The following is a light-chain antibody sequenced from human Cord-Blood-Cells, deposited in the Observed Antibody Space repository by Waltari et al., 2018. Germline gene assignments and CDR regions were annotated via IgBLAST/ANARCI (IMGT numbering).Light chain of an antibody. CDR1: SGINVVTYR. CDR3: MIWHSSAYV. CDR2: YKSDSDK. V-gene: IGLV5-45*02. J-gene: IGLJ1*01. Sequence: QAVLTQPSYFSASPGASASPTCTLRSGINVVTYRIYWYQQKQGSPPQYLLRYKSDSDKQQGSGVPSRFSGSKDASANAGILLSSGLQSEDEADYYCMIWHSSAYVFGTGTKVTVL.